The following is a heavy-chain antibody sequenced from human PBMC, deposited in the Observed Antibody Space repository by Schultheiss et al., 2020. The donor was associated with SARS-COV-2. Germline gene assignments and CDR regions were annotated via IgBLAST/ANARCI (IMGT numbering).Heavy chain of an antibody. CDR2: IYYSGST. D-gene: IGHD4-23*01. J-gene: IGHJ4*02. V-gene: IGHV4-31*03. CDR3: ARGEADYGGNGLDY. CDR1: GGSISSGGYY. Sequence: SETLSLTCTVSGGSISSGGYYWSWIRQHPGKGLEWIGYIYYSGSTYYNPSLKSRVTISVDTSKNQFSLKLSSVTAADTAVYYCARGEADYGGNGLDYWGQGTLVTVSS.